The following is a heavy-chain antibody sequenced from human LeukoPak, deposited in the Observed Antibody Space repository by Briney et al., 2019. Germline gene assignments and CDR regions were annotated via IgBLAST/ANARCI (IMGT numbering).Heavy chain of an antibody. CDR3: ATEILDAFDI. V-gene: IGHV4-34*01. Sequence: SETLSLTCAVYGGSFSGYYWSWIRQPPGKGLEWIGEINHSGSTNYNPSLKSRVTISVDTSKNQFSLELSSVTAADTAVYYCATEILDAFDIWGQGTMVTVSS. CDR2: INHSGST. J-gene: IGHJ3*02. CDR1: GGSFSGYY.